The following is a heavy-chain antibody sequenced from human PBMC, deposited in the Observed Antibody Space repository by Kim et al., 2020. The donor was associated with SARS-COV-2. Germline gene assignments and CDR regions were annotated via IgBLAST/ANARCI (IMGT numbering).Heavy chain of an antibody. V-gene: IGHV3-74*01. D-gene: IGHD1-20*01. Sequence: DSAKGRFTISRDNAKNTLYLQMNSLRPEDTAVYYCARDGRTGITAPSACDIWGRGTMVTVSS. CDR3: ARDGRTGITAPSACDI. J-gene: IGHJ3*02.